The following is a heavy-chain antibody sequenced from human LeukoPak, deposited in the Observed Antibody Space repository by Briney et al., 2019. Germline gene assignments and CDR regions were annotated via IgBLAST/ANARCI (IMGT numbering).Heavy chain of an antibody. CDR3: AKHLHGDYPGEYPNAFDI. CDR1: GFTFSSYG. D-gene: IGHD4-17*01. CDR2: ISGSGGST. Sequence: GGSLRLPCAASGFTFSSYGMSWVRQAPGKGLEWVSAISGSGGSTYYADSVKGRFTISRDNSKNTLYLQMNSLRAKDTAVYYCAKHLHGDYPGEYPNAFDIWGQGTMVTVSS. V-gene: IGHV3-23*01. J-gene: IGHJ3*02.